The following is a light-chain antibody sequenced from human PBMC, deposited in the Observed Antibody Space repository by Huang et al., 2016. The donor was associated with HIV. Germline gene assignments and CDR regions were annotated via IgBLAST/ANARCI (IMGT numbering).Light chain of an antibody. J-gene: IGKJ1*01. CDR3: QQYNSYPWT. CDR2: AAS. Sequence: GDRVTITCRASQSISSCLAGYQQKPGKAPKLLIYAASSLESGVPSRFSGSGSGTEFTLTISSLQPDNFATYYCQQYNSYPWTFGQGTKVEIK. CDR1: QSISSC. V-gene: IGKV1-5*01.